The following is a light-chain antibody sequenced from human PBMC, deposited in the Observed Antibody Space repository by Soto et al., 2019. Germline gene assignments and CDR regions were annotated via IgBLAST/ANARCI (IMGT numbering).Light chain of an antibody. V-gene: IGLV1-44*01. Sequence: QSVLTQPPSASGTPGQRVTISCSGSSSNIGSNPVNWYQQLPGAAPKLLIYQGNQRPSGVPDRFSGSKSGTSASLAIGGLQSEDEADYFCAAWDATLNGVVFGGGTQLTVL. J-gene: IGLJ2*01. CDR1: SSNIGSNP. CDR2: QGN. CDR3: AAWDATLNGVV.